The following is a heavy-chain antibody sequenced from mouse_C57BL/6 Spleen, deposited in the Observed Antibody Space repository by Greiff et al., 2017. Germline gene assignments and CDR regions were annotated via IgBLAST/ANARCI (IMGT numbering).Heavy chain of an antibody. CDR3: ASLYYYSSSWYFDV. CDR1: GYSFTGYY. CDR2: INPSTGGT. D-gene: IGHD1-1*01. V-gene: IGHV1-42*01. Sequence: VQLQQSGPELVKPGASVKISCKASGYSFTGYYMNWVKQSPEKSLEWIGEINPSTGGTTYNQKFKAKATLTVDKSSSTAYMQLKSLTSEDSAVYYCASLYYYSSSWYFDVWGTGTTVTVSS. J-gene: IGHJ1*03.